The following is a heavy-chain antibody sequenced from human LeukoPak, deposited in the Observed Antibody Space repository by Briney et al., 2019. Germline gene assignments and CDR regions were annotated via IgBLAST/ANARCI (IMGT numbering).Heavy chain of an antibody. V-gene: IGHV5-51*01. J-gene: IGHJ4*02. D-gene: IGHD4-17*01. CDR1: GYSFTNYW. CDR2: IYPGDSET. CDR3: ARRGRGTTVTYYFDF. Sequence: GESLKISCKGSGYSFTNYWIGWVRQMPGKGLEWMGIIYPGDSETRYSPSFQGQVTISADKSISTAYLQWSRLKASDTAMYYCARRGRGTTVTYYFDFWGQGTLVTVSS.